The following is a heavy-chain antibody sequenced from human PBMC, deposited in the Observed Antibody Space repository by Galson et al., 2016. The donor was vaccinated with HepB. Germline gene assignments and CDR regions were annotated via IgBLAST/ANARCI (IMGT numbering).Heavy chain of an antibody. Sequence: SLRLSCAASGFTFSSYAMHWVRQAPGKGLEWVALISYDGSNKYYGDSVKGRFTISRDNSKNTVYLQMNSLRAGDTAVYYCARDFGEVETPVGRSTPHYYGMDVWGKGTTVSVSS. V-gene: IGHV3-30-3*01. CDR1: GFTFSSYA. CDR3: ARDFGEVETPVGRSTPHYYGMDV. CDR2: ISYDGSNK. J-gene: IGHJ6*04. D-gene: IGHD3-10*01.